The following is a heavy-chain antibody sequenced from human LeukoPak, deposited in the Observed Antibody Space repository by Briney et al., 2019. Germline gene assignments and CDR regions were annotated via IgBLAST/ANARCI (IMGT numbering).Heavy chain of an antibody. CDR3: ARVGGDYVFDWYFDL. Sequence: ASVKVSCKVSGYTLTELSMHWVRQAPGKGLEWMGGFDPEDGETIYAQKFQGRVTMTEDTSTDTAYMELSSLRSEDTAVYYCARVGGDYVFDWYFDLWGRGTLVTVSS. J-gene: IGHJ2*01. D-gene: IGHD4-17*01. V-gene: IGHV1-24*01. CDR1: GYTLTELS. CDR2: FDPEDGET.